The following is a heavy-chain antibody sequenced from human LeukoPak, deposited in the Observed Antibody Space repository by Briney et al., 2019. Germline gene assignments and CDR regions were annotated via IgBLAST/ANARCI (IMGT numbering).Heavy chain of an antibody. Sequence: SETLSLTCAVYGGSVSGYCWGWIRQPPGKGLEWMGEINQSGSTNYNPSLKSRVTISVDTSNNQFSLKLSSVTAADTAVYYCARGTMTTVTYYFDYWGQGPLVTVSS. CDR1: GGSVSGYC. V-gene: IGHV4-34*01. D-gene: IGHD4-17*01. CDR3: ARGTMTTVTYYFDY. CDR2: INQSGST. J-gene: IGHJ4*02.